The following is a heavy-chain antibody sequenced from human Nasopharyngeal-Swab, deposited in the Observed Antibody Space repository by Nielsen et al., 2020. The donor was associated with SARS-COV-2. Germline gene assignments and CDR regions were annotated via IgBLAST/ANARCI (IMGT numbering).Heavy chain of an antibody. Sequence: SETLSLTCTVSGGSVSSDIYSWSWIRQPPGKGLEWIGYVVYSGRTNYNPSLKSRVTISVDTSKDQFSLKLNSVTAAGTAMYFCARTTTTTPFDSWGQGTLVAVSS. V-gene: IGHV4-61*01. CDR2: VVYSGRT. D-gene: IGHD1-1*01. J-gene: IGHJ4*02. CDR1: GGSVSSDIYS. CDR3: ARTTTTTPFDS.